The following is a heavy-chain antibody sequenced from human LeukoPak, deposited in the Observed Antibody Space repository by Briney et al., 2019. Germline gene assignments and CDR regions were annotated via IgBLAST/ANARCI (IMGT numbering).Heavy chain of an antibody. V-gene: IGHV4-30-4*08. D-gene: IGHD3-3*01. J-gene: IGHJ4*02. CDR3: ARGKHYDFWSGYYD. CDR1: GGSISSSSYY. Sequence: SETLSLTCTVSGGSISSSSYYWGWIRQPPGKGLEWIGYIYYSGSTYYNPSLKSRVTISVDTSKNQFSLKLSSVTAADTAVYYCARGKHYDFWSGYYDWGQGTLVTVSS. CDR2: IYYSGST.